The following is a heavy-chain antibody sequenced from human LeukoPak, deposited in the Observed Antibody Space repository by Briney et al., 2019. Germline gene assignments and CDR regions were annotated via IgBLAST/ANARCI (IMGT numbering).Heavy chain of an antibody. CDR2: ISGSGDYT. CDR3: AKTFKATIFGVVTEYYFDY. Sequence: GGSLRLSCAASGFTFSSYAMNWVRQAPGKGLEWVSSISGSGDYTYYTDSVEGRFTISRDNSKNTLYLQMNSLRAEDTAVYYCAKTFKATIFGVVTEYYFDYWGQGTLVTVSS. CDR1: GFTFSSYA. V-gene: IGHV3-23*01. D-gene: IGHD3-3*01. J-gene: IGHJ4*02.